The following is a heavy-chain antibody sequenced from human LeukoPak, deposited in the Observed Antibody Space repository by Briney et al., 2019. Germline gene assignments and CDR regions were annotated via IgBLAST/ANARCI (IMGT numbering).Heavy chain of an antibody. V-gene: IGHV1-69*04. J-gene: IGHJ6*02. CDR2: IIPILGRA. D-gene: IGHD2-15*01. CDR3: ASMHGYCSGGSCYYYYGMDV. CDR1: GGTFSSYA. Sequence: ASVKVSCKASGGTFSSYAINWVRQAPGQGLEWMGRIIPILGRANYAQKFQGRVTITADKSTSTAYMELSSLRSEDRAVYYCASMHGYCSGGSCYYYYGMDVWGRGTTVTVSS.